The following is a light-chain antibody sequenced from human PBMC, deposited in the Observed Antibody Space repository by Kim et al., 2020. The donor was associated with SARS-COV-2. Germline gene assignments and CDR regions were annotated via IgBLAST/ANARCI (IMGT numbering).Light chain of an antibody. Sequence: VALGQTVRITCQEDSLRSYYTTWFQQKPGQAPIVVVYGKNNRPSGIPARFSGSSSGNTASLTITGTQAGDEADYYCNSRDNNDNVLFGGGTQLTVL. V-gene: IGLV3-19*01. CDR2: GKN. CDR3: NSRDNNDNVL. CDR1: SLRSYY. J-gene: IGLJ2*01.